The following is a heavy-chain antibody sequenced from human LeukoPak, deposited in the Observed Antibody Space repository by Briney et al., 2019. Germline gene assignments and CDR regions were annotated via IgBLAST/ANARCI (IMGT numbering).Heavy chain of an antibody. CDR1: GGSISSYY. CDR2: IYYSGST. Sequence: SETLSLTCTDSGGSISSYYWSWIRQPPGKGLEWIGYIYYSGSTNYNPSLKSRVTISVDTSKNQFSLKLSTVTAADTAVYYCAGLLAARRPYYYGMDVWGQGTTVTVSS. CDR3: AGLLAARRPYYYGMDV. J-gene: IGHJ6*02. V-gene: IGHV4-59*08. D-gene: IGHD6-6*01.